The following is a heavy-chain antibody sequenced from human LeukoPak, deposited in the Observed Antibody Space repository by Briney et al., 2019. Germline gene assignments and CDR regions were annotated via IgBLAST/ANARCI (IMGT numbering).Heavy chain of an antibody. Sequence: SETLSLTCTVSGGSISSGDYYWSWIRQPPGKGLEWIGEINHSGSTNYNPSLKSRVTISVDTSKNQFSLKLSSVTAADTAVYYCARHGVQPGDYWGQGTLVTVSS. CDR3: ARHGVQPGDY. D-gene: IGHD1-14*01. J-gene: IGHJ4*02. CDR2: INHSGST. V-gene: IGHV4-39*01. CDR1: GGSISSGDYY.